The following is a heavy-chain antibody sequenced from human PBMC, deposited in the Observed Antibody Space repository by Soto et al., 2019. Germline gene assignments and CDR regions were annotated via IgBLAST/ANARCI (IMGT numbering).Heavy chain of an antibody. D-gene: IGHD2-2*01. Sequence: ASVKVSCKASGGTFSSYTISWVRQAPGQGLEWMGRIIPILGIANYAQKFQGRVTITADKATSTAYMELSSLRSEDTAVYYCARNYCSSTSCYVGYYYYMDVWGKGTTVTVSS. CDR3: ARNYCSSTSCYVGYYYYMDV. CDR2: IIPILGIA. V-gene: IGHV1-69*02. J-gene: IGHJ6*03. CDR1: GGTFSSYT.